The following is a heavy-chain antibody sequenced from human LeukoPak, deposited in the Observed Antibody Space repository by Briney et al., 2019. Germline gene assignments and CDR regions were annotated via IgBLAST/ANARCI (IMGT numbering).Heavy chain of an antibody. J-gene: IGHJ4*02. CDR3: ARGGCSTTSCYHFDS. Sequence: GASVKVSRKASGGTFSSYAISWVRQAPGQGLEWMGLINPSAGGTSYAQKFQDRVTMTRDMYTTTDYLGLNSLRSEDTAVYYCARGGCSTTSCYHFDSWGQRTLVTVSS. CDR2: INPSAGGT. CDR1: GGTFSSYA. V-gene: IGHV1-46*01. D-gene: IGHD2-2*01.